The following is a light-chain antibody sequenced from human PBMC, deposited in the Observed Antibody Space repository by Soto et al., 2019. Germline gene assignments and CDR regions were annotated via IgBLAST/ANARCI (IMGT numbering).Light chain of an antibody. J-gene: IGKJ1*01. Sequence: EIVLTQSPGTLSLSPGERATLSCRASQSVSSSYLAWYQQKPGQAPRLLIYGASSRATGIPDRFSGSGSGTDLTITISDLQPEDCETYDCQQSYNTPRTFGQGTKVDIK. CDR2: GAS. CDR1: QSVSSSY. V-gene: IGKV3-20*01. CDR3: QQSYNTPRT.